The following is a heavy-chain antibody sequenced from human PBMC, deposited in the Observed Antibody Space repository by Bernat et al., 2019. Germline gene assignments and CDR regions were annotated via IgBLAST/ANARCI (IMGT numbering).Heavy chain of an antibody. V-gene: IGHV1-69*02. J-gene: IGHJ4*02. CDR1: GGTFSSYT. CDR3: ARSVRDDSSGLFGY. CDR2: IIPILGIA. D-gene: IGHD3-22*01. Sequence: QVQLVQSGAEVKKPGSSVKVSCKASGGTFSSYTISWVRQAPGQGLEWMGRIIPILGIANYAQKFQGRVTITADKSTSTAYMELSSLRSEDTAVNYCARSVRDDSSGLFGYWGQGTLVTVSS.